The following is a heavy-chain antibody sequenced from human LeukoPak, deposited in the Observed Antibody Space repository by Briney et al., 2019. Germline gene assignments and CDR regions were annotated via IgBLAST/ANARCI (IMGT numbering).Heavy chain of an antibody. J-gene: IGHJ4*02. CDR1: GYTFIGYY. D-gene: IGHD5-24*01. CDR2: IDPNSGGT. V-gene: IGHV1-2*06. Sequence: ASVKVSCKASGYTFIGYYMHWVRQAPGQGLEWMGRIDPNSGGTNYAQKFQGRVTMTRDTSISTAYMELSRLTSGDTAVYYCATSAGDGYNYYWGQGTLVTVSS. CDR3: ATSAGDGYNYY.